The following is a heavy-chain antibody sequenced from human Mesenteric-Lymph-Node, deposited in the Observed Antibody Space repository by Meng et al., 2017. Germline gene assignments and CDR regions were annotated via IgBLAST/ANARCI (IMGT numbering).Heavy chain of an antibody. V-gene: IGHV4-34*01. Sequence: SETLSLTCAVYGGSFSGYYWSWIRQPPGKGLEWIGEINHSGSTNYNPSLKSRVTISVDTSKNQFSLKLSSVTAADTAVYYCARDQGVEWELRAFDIWGQGTMVTVSS. D-gene: IGHD1-26*01. CDR3: ARDQGVEWELRAFDI. J-gene: IGHJ3*02. CDR1: GGSFSGYY. CDR2: INHSGST.